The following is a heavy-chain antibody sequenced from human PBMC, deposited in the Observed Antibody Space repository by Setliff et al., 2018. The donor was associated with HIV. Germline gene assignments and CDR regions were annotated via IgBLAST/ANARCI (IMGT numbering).Heavy chain of an antibody. CDR3: AISGGSTYNYDSSGHYPDH. Sequence: PGESLKISCKGSGYMFASYWINWVRQVPGKGLEWMARSDPSDSDTNFSPSVQGHVTISVDRSITTDYLQWSSLKAKDTAMYFCAISGGSTYNYDSSGHYPDHWGQGTPVTVSS. CDR1: GYMFASYW. J-gene: IGHJ4*02. V-gene: IGHV5-10-1*01. D-gene: IGHD3-22*01. CDR2: SDPSDSDT.